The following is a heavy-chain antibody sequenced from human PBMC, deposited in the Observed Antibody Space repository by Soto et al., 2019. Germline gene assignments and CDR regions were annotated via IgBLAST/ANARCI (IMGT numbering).Heavy chain of an antibody. CDR3: AKEGYCTNGVCYRVLDY. Sequence: VQLLESGGGLVQPGGSLRLSCAASGFTFGSFAMTWVRQAPGKGLEWVSTIRAGGGNSYYADSVKGRFTISRDNARNTLYLQLIGLRAEDTAVYYCAKEGYCTNGVCYRVLDYWGQGTRVTVSS. J-gene: IGHJ4*02. V-gene: IGHV3-23*01. CDR1: GFTFGSFA. CDR2: IRAGGGNS. D-gene: IGHD2-8*01.